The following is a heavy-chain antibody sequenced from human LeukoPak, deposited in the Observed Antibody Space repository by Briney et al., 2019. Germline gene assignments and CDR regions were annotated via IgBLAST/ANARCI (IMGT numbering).Heavy chain of an antibody. J-gene: IGHJ3*02. CDR1: GFTRSTSGMR. CDR2: IDRDDDK. D-gene: IGHD1-1*01. V-gene: IGHV2-70*04. CDR3: ARIDWNDGSDAFDI. Sequence: SGPTLVNPTQTLTLNCTFSGFTRSTSGMRVSWIRQPPGKALEWLARIDRDDDKFYSTSLKTRLTISKDTSKNQVVLTMTNMDPVDTATYYCARIDWNDGSDAFDIWGQGTMVTVSS.